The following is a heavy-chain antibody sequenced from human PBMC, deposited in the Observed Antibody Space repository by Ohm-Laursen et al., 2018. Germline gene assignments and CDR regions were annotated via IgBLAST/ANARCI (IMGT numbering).Heavy chain of an antibody. J-gene: IGHJ3*02. Sequence: SVKVSCKASGYTFTTYGVTWVRQAPGQGLEWMGWISVYNGDTNYAQKFQGRVTMTTDTSTNTAYMELRSLTFDDTAVYYCARVIRSPDAFDIWGQGTMVKVSS. CDR1: GYTFTTYG. CDR3: ARVIRSPDAFDI. V-gene: IGHV1-18*01. D-gene: IGHD3-16*01. CDR2: ISVYNGDT.